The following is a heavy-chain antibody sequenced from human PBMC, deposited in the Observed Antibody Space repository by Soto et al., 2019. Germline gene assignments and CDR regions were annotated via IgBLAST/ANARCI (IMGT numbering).Heavy chain of an antibody. CDR2: IYHSGST. D-gene: IGHD1-26*01. V-gene: IGHV4-4*02. CDR1: GGSISSSNW. J-gene: IGHJ6*02. Sequence: QVQLQESGPGLVKPSGTLSLTCAVSGGSISSSNWWSWVRQPPGKGLEWIGEIYHSGSTNDNPSRKSRVTISVDKSKSQFSLKLSSVTAADTAVYYCARVSGSYYYGMDVWGQGTTVNVSS. CDR3: ARVSGSYYYGMDV.